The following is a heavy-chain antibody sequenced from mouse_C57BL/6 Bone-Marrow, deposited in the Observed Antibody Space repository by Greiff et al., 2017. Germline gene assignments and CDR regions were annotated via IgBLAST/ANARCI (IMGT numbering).Heavy chain of an antibody. J-gene: IGHJ2*01. V-gene: IGHV1-7*01. Sequence: QVQLQQSGAELAKPGASVKLSCKASGYTFTSYWMHWVKPRPGQGLEWIGYINPSSGYTKYNQKFKDTATLTADKSSSTAYMQLSSLTYEDSAVYYCARVDSSGYNYGGQGTTLTVSA. D-gene: IGHD3-2*02. CDR2: INPSSGYT. CDR1: GYTFTSYW. CDR3: ARVDSSGYNY.